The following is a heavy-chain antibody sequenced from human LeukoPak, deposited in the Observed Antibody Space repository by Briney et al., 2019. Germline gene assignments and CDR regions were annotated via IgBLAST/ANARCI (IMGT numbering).Heavy chain of an antibody. J-gene: IGHJ4*02. CDR1: GGSISSYY. V-gene: IGHV4-34*01. CDR3: ARGRVLLWFGDLNTFDY. CDR2: INHSGST. D-gene: IGHD3-10*01. Sequence: SETLSLTCTVSGGSISSYYWSWIRQPPGKGLEWIGEINHSGSTNYNPSLKSRVTISVDTSKNQFSLKLSSVTAADTAVYYCARGRVLLWFGDLNTFDYWGQGTLVTVSS.